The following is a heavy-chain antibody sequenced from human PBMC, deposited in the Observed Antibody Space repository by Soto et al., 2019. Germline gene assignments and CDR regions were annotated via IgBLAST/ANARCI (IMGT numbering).Heavy chain of an antibody. CDR2: ISGSGGST. CDR1: GFTFSSYA. Sequence: GGSLRLSCAASGFTFSSYAMSWVRQAPGKGLEWVSAISGSGGSTYYADSVKGRFTISRDNSKNTLYLQMNSLRAEDTAVYYCAKRSPGAAAGTDYYYYGRDVWGQGTTGTVS. D-gene: IGHD6-13*01. V-gene: IGHV3-23*01. J-gene: IGHJ6*02. CDR3: AKRSPGAAAGTDYYYYGRDV.